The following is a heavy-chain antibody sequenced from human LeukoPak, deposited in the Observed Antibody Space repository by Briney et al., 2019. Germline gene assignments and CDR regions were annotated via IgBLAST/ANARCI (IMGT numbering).Heavy chain of an antibody. Sequence: GGSLRLSCAASGFTFSNYGMHWVRQAPGKGLEWVAFIRYDEINKYYADSVKGRFTISRDSSKNTLYLQMNSLRAVDTAVYYCAKDRGYHYDSSGYYRMDAFDIWGQGTMVTVSS. CDR2: IRYDEINK. V-gene: IGHV3-30*02. CDR1: GFTFSNYG. D-gene: IGHD3-22*01. CDR3: AKDRGYHYDSSGYYRMDAFDI. J-gene: IGHJ3*02.